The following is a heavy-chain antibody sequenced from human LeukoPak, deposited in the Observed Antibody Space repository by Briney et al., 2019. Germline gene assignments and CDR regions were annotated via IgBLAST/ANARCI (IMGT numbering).Heavy chain of an antibody. CDR1: GYTFTSYG. Sequence: ASVKVSCKASGYTFTSYGISWVRQAPGQGLEWMGWISAYNGNTNYAQKLQGRVTMTTDTSTSTAYMELRSLRSDDTAVYYCAREYGSGSYYNNSRNFDYWGQGTLVTVS. J-gene: IGHJ4*02. CDR3: AREYGSGSYYNNSRNFDY. CDR2: ISAYNGNT. D-gene: IGHD3-10*01. V-gene: IGHV1-18*01.